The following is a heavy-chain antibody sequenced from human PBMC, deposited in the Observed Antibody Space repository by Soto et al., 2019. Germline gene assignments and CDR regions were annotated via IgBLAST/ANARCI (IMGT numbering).Heavy chain of an antibody. Sequence: GGPLTLSCVASEFAFRNYPMTWVSQTPGEGLDWVATISHDGSQRYHADSVKGRFTISRDNSKNTLYLQMNSLRVEDTAIYYCAREIPPIAPHFDYWGQGTRVTVS. CDR2: ISHDGSQR. CDR3: AREIPPIAPHFDY. V-gene: IGHV3-23*01. J-gene: IGHJ4*02. D-gene: IGHD2-2*01. CDR1: EFAFRNYP.